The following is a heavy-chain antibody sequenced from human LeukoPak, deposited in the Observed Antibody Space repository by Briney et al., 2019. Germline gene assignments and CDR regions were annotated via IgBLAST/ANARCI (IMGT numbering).Heavy chain of an antibody. CDR2: ASSSSTYI. J-gene: IGHJ4*02. Sequence: GGSLRLSCAASGFTFSTYSMNWVRQAPGKGLEWVSSASSSSTYIHYADSVKGRFAISRDNAKNSLFLQMNSLRAEDTAVYYCARDNRGSGWYYFDYWGQGTLVTVSS. CDR1: GFTFSTYS. CDR3: ARDNRGSGWYYFDY. D-gene: IGHD6-19*01. V-gene: IGHV3-21*01.